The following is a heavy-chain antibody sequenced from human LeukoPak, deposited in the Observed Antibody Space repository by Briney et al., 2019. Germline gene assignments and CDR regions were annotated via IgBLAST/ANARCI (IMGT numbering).Heavy chain of an antibody. V-gene: IGHV3-11*01. CDR1: GFTFSDYY. CDR2: ISSSGSTI. CDR3: ARDPSPRYGWLRLGNDDRNDY. J-gene: IGHJ4*02. D-gene: IGHD5-12*01. Sequence: GGSLRLSCAASGFTFSDYYMSWIRQAPGKGLEWVSYISSSGSTIYYADSVKGRFTISRDNAKNSLYLQMNSLRAEDTAVYYCARDPSPRYGWLRLGNDDRNDYWGQGTLVTVSS.